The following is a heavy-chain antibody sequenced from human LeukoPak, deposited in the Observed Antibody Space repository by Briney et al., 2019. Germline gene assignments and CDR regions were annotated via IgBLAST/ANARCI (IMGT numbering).Heavy chain of an antibody. CDR2: TNQDGTEK. Sequence: GGSLRLSCTASGFTFGTYWMSWVRHPPGKGLEWVAKTNQDGTEKYYVDSVKGRFTISRDNAKNSLYLQMNSLRAEDTALYYCARDLGATTGGTFDYWGQGTLVTVSS. CDR3: ARDLGATTGGTFDY. V-gene: IGHV3-7*03. D-gene: IGHD1-26*01. CDR1: GFTFGTYW. J-gene: IGHJ4*02.